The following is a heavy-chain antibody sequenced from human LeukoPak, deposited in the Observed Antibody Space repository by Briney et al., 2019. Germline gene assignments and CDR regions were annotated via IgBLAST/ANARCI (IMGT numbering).Heavy chain of an antibody. Sequence: GGSLRLSCAASGLTFSNYEMNWVRQAPGKELEWVSYISRSGSTIYYADSVKGRFTISRDNTKNSLYLQMNSLRAEDTAVYYCVRERGLLFDYWGQGTLVTVSS. CDR1: GLTFSNYE. CDR2: ISRSGSTI. V-gene: IGHV3-48*03. J-gene: IGHJ4*02. D-gene: IGHD3-10*01. CDR3: VRERGLLFDY.